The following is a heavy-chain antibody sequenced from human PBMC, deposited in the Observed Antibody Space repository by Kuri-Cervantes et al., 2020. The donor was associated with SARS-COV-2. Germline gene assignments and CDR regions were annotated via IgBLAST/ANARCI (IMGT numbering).Heavy chain of an antibody. CDR2: VYYSGST. Sequence: ESLKISCTVSGGSISTYYWTWIRQPPGKGLEWIGYVYYSGSTNYNPSLKSRVTISVDTSKNQLSLNVSSVTAADTAVYYCARGMAEVSYYFDYWGQGTLVTVSS. V-gene: IGHV4-59*12. CDR1: GGSISTYY. CDR3: ARGMAEVSYYFDY. J-gene: IGHJ4*02. D-gene: IGHD5-24*01.